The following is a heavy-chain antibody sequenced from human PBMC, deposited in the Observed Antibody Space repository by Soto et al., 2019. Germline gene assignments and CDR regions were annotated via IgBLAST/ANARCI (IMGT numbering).Heavy chain of an antibody. Sequence: QVQLVQSGAEVKKPGASVKVSCEASGYPFTAFDINWVRQAAGQGLEWMGWMNPSSGDSAFAQRFQDRITMTRTNSISTAYMELSRLTSDDTAVYYCVRQPGGVATPGDDYWGQGTLVTVSS. D-gene: IGHD2-15*01. CDR1: GYPFTAFD. CDR3: VRQPGGVATPGDDY. CDR2: MNPSSGDS. J-gene: IGHJ4*02. V-gene: IGHV1-8*01.